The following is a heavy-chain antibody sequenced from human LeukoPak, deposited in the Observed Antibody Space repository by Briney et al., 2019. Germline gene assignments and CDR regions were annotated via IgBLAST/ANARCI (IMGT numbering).Heavy chain of an antibody. CDR3: ARLYYDFWSGYYTGWFDP. Sequence: SETLSLTCTVSGGSISSYYWSWIRQPPGKGLEWIGYIYYSGSTNYNPSLKSRVTISADTSKNQFSLKLSSVTAADTAVYYCARLYYDFWSGYYTGWFDPWGQGTLVTVSS. D-gene: IGHD3-3*01. V-gene: IGHV4-59*01. CDR1: GGSISSYY. J-gene: IGHJ5*02. CDR2: IYYSGST.